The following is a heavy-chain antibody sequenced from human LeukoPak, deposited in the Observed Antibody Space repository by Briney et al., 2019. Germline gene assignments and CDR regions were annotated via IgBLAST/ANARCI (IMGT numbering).Heavy chain of an antibody. CDR2: ISAYNGNT. V-gene: IGHV1-18*01. CDR1: GYTFTSYG. J-gene: IGHJ4*02. Sequence: ASVRVSCKASGYTFTSYGISWVRRAPGQGLEWMGWISAYNGNTNYAQKLQGRVTMTTDTSTSTAYMELRSLRSDDTAVYYCARDSSRNDFWSGYYTVGYFDYWGQGTLVTVSS. CDR3: ARDSSRNDFWSGYYTVGYFDY. D-gene: IGHD3-3*01.